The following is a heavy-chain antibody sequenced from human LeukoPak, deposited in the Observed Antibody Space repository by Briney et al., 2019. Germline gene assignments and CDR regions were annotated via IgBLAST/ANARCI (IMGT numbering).Heavy chain of an antibody. Sequence: GGSLRLSCAASGFTFSSYSMNWVRQAPGKGLEWVSYISSSSSTIYYADSVKGRFTISRDNAKNSLYLQINSLRAEDTAVYYCARSSTSPRDHLNVWGQGTTVTVSS. D-gene: IGHD2-2*01. J-gene: IGHJ6*02. V-gene: IGHV3-48*01. CDR3: ARSSTSPRDHLNV. CDR2: ISSSSSTI. CDR1: GFTFSSYS.